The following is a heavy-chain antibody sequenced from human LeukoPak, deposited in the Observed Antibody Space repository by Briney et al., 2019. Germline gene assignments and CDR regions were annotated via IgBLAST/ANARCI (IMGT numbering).Heavy chain of an antibody. CDR2: IIPIFGTA. J-gene: IGHJ6*03. V-gene: IGHV1-69*05. CDR1: GYTFTSYG. Sequence: ASVKVSCKASGYTFTSYGISWVRQAPGQGLEWMGWIIPIFGTANYAQKFQGRVTITTDESTSTAYMELSSLRSEDTAVYYCAREGEGPTVVNQPPYYYYYMDVWGKGTTVTVSS. D-gene: IGHD4-23*01. CDR3: AREGEGPTVVNQPPYYYYYMDV.